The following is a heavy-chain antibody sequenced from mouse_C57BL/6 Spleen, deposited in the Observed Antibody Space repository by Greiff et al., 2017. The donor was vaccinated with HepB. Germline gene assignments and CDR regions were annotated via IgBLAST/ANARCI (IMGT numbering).Heavy chain of an antibody. CDR1: GYAFSSSW. CDR2: IYPGDGDT. CDR3: ARGRYYFDY. J-gene: IGHJ2*01. V-gene: IGHV1-82*01. Sequence: QVQLQQSGPELVKPGASVKISCKASGYAFSSSWMNWVKQRPGKGLEWIGRIYPGDGDTNYNGKFKGKATLTADKSSSTAYMQLSSLTSEDSAVYFCARGRYYFDYWGQGTTLTVSS. D-gene: IGHD6-1*01.